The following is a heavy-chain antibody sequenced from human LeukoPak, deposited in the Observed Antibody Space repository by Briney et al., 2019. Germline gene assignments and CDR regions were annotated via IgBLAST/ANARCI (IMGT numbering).Heavy chain of an antibody. CDR1: GGTFSSYA. CDR3: ARASRGEQLAGLDY. CDR2: IIPIFGTA. Sequence: SVKVSCKASGGTFSSYAISWVRQAPGQGLEWMGGIIPIFGTANYARKFQGRVTITADESTSTAYMELSSLRSEDTALYYCARASRGEQLAGLDYWGQGTLVTVSS. V-gene: IGHV1-69*01. D-gene: IGHD6-6*01. J-gene: IGHJ4*02.